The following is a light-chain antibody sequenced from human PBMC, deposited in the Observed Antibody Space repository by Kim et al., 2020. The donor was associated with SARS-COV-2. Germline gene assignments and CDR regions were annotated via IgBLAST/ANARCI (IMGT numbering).Light chain of an antibody. CDR1: QSVSDY. J-gene: IGKJ4*01. V-gene: IGKV3-11*01. CDR3: QQRADWPPLT. Sequence: SPRERTTLTCRASQSVSDYLAWYQQKPGQAPRILVDDASTRATGNAARFSDNGYGTDFTLTVSSREPEDFAVYYCQQRADWPPLTYGGGTKVDIK. CDR2: DAS.